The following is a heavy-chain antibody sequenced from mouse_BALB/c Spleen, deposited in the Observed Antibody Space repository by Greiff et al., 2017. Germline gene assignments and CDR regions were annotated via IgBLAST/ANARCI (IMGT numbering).Heavy chain of an antibody. CDR1: GYTFTSYW. CDR2: IYPSDSYT. CDR3: TRWGNFDY. V-gene: IGHV1-69*02. J-gene: IGHJ2*01. Sequence: QVHVKQSGAELVRPGASVKLSCKASGYTFTSYWINWVKQRPGQGLEWIGNIYPSDSYTNYNQKFKDKATLTVDKSSSTAYMQLSSPTSEDSAVYYCTRWGNFDYWGQGTTLTVSS.